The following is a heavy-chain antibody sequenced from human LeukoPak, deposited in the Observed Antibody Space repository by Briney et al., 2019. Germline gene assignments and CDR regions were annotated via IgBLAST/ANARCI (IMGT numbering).Heavy chain of an antibody. V-gene: IGHV3-49*04. CDR1: GFTFHDYA. Sequence: GGSLRLSCTTSGFTFHDYAMSWVRQAPGKGLEWIGVIKSKSHGETTAYAASVKDRFTISRDDSKSIAYLQMNSLKTDDTAVYYCTRIGHWGQGTLVTVSS. CDR2: IKSKSHGETT. D-gene: IGHD3-16*01. J-gene: IGHJ4*02. CDR3: TRIGH.